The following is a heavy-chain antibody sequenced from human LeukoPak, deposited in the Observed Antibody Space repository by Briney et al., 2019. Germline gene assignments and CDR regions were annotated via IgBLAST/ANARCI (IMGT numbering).Heavy chain of an antibody. CDR3: AHRPIAVVVPGGRFDP. CDR1: GFSVSTSGVG. CDR2: IYWDDDK. D-gene: IGHD2-15*01. J-gene: IGHJ5*02. V-gene: IGHV2-5*02. Sequence: SGPTLVNPTQTLTLTCTCSGFSVSTSGVGVGWIRQPPGKALEWLALIYWDDDKLYSPSLRSRLTITKDTSKNQVVLTMTNMDPVDTATYYCAHRPIAVVVPGGRFDPWGQGTLVTVSS.